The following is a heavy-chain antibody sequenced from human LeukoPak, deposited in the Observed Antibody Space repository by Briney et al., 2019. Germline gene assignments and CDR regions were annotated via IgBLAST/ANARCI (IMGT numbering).Heavy chain of an antibody. V-gene: IGHV3-11*03. D-gene: IGHD2/OR15-2a*01. CDR2: ISSGSSNT. J-gene: IGHJ4*02. Sequence: GGSLRLSCAASGFSFSDNYMSWIRQAPGKGLEWVSYISSGSSNTNYAGSVKGRFTISRDNAKNSLFLQMNSLRAEDTAVYYCATHAAQYSTFDYWGQGTLVTVSS. CDR1: GFSFSDNY. CDR3: ATHAAQYSTFDY.